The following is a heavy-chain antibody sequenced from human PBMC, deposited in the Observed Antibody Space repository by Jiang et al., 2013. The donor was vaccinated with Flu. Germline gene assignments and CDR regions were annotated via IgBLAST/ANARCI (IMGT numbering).Heavy chain of an antibody. J-gene: IGHJ4*02. CDR1: GFTFGDYA. D-gene: IGHD1-20*01. V-gene: IGHV3-49*05. CDR3: TRVRWGYNWNDVIGFDY. CDR2: IRSKAYGGTT. Sequence: VQLLESGGGLVKPGRSLRLSCTASGFTFGDYAMSWFRQAPGKGLEWVGFIRSKAYGGTTEYAASVKGRFTISRDDSKSIAYLQMNSLKTEDTAAYYCTRVRWGYNWNDVIGFDYWGQGTLVTVSS.